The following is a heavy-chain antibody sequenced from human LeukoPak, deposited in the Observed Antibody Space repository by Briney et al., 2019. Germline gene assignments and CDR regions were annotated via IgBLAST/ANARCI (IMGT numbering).Heavy chain of an antibody. V-gene: IGHV3-66*01. CDR2: IYSGGGT. D-gene: IGHD3-22*01. Sequence: GGSLRLSCAASGFTVSSSYMNWVRQAPGKGLEWVSLIYSGGGTYYADSVKGRFTISRDNCKNTLYLQMNSLRAEDTAVYYCARNYYDSSAYYYFDYWGQGTLVTVSS. CDR1: GFTVSSSY. CDR3: ARNYYDSSAYYYFDY. J-gene: IGHJ4*02.